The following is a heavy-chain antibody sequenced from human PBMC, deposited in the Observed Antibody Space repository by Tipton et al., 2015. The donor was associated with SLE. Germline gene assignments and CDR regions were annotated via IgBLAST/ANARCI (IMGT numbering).Heavy chain of an antibody. CDR1: GASISNGGYS. CDR3: ARAVPRGSTSGYWYFDL. J-gene: IGHJ2*01. CDR2: IYHGGST. V-gene: IGHV4-30-2*01. D-gene: IGHD6-6*01. Sequence: TLSLTCAVSGASISNGGYSWSWLRQPPGKGLEYIGFIYHGGSTYYNPSLKSRVTISVDTSKNQFSLNLTSVTAADTAVYYCARAVPRGSTSGYWYFDLWGRGTLVTVSS.